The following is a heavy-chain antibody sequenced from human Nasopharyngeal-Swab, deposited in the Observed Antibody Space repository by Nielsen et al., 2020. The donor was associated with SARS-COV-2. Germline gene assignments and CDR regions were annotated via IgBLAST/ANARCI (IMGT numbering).Heavy chain of an antibody. CDR3: ARLDTTTPGIAAAGTLDY. Sequence: GGSLRLSCAASGFTFSSYWMHWVRQAPGKGLVWVSRINSDGSSTSYADSVKGRFTISRDNAKNTLYLQMNNLRAEDTAVYYCARLDTTTPGIAAAGTLDYWGQGTLVTVSS. V-gene: IGHV3-74*01. J-gene: IGHJ4*02. D-gene: IGHD6-13*01. CDR2: INSDGSST. CDR1: GFTFSSYW.